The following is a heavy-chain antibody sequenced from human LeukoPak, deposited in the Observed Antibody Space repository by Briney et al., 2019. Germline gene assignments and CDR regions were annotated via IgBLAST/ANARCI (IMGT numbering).Heavy chain of an antibody. Sequence: SETLSLTCTVSGGSISSYYWSCIRQPPGKGLEWIGYIYYSGSTNYNPSLKSRVTISVDTSKNQFSLKLSSVTAADTAMYYCARDHSSGWYRGAFDIWGQGTRLTVSS. J-gene: IGHJ3*02. V-gene: IGHV4-59*01. D-gene: IGHD6-19*01. CDR3: ARDHSSGWYRGAFDI. CDR2: IYYSGST. CDR1: GGSISSYY.